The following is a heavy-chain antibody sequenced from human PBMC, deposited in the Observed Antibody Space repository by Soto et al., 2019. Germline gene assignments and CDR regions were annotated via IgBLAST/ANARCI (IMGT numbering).Heavy chain of an antibody. Sequence: QVQLVQSGAEVKKPGASVKVSCKASGYTFTSYAMHWVRQAPGQRLEWMAWINAGNGYTKYSQKLQGRVTITRDTSASTAYMELSSLRSEDTAVYYCARGVFYYGSGSYNYYCYMDVLGKGTTVTVSS. CDR3: ARGVFYYGSGSYNYYCYMDV. CDR2: INAGNGYT. CDR1: GYTFTSYA. D-gene: IGHD3-10*01. J-gene: IGHJ6*03. V-gene: IGHV1-3*01.